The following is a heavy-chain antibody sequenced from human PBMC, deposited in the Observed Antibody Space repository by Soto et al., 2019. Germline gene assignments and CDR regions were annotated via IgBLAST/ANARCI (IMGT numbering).Heavy chain of an antibody. J-gene: IGHJ4*02. Sequence: QVHLVQSGAEEKKPGASVKVSCTSSGYTFTSSTIHWVRQAPGQGLEWMGWINPVNGDTYYSQKFQGRVTITRDASANAAYMQLSTLTSADTAVYYCATSNWNYENGCDKWGQGTLVTVSS. CDR3: ATSNWNYENGCDK. CDR2: INPVNGDT. CDR1: GYTFTSST. D-gene: IGHD1-7*01. V-gene: IGHV1-3*05.